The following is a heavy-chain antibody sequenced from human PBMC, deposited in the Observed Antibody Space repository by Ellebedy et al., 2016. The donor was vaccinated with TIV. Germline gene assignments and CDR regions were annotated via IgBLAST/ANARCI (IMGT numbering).Heavy chain of an antibody. V-gene: IGHV3-23*03. J-gene: IGHJ4*02. CDR1: GFTFSSYA. CDR3: AKDSRYCSGGSCYSSPAPGDY. CDR2: IYSGGST. Sequence: GGSLRLXXAASGFTFSSYAMSWVRQAPGKGLEWVSVIYSGGSTYYADSVKGRFTISRDNSKNTLYLQMNSLRAEDTAVYYCAKDSRYCSGGSCYSSPAPGDYWGQGTLVTVSS. D-gene: IGHD2-15*01.